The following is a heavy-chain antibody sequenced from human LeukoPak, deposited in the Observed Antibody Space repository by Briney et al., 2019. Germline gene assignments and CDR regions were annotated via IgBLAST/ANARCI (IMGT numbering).Heavy chain of an antibody. V-gene: IGHV4-61*02. CDR3: ARGGQWELRNAFDI. CDR2: IYTSGST. D-gene: IGHD1-26*01. J-gene: IGHJ3*02. Sequence: PSETLSLTCTVSGGSISSGSYYWSWIRQPAGKGLEWIGRIYTSGSTNYNPSLKSRVTISVDTSKNQFSLKLSSVTAADTAVYYCARGGQWELRNAFDIWGQGTMVTVSS. CDR1: GGSISSGSYY.